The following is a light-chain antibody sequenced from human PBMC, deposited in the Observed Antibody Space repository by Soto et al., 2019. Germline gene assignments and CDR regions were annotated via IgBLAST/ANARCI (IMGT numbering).Light chain of an antibody. V-gene: IGKV2-30*02. J-gene: IGKJ2*01. Sequence: DVVMTQSPLSLTVTLGQPASISCRSSQSLVHSDGNTYLNWFQQRPGQSPRRLISKVSNRDSGVPDRFSGSASGTDFTLKISRVEAEDVGVYYCMQGTHLPYTFGQGTKLEIK. CDR1: QSLVHSDGNTY. CDR3: MQGTHLPYT. CDR2: KVS.